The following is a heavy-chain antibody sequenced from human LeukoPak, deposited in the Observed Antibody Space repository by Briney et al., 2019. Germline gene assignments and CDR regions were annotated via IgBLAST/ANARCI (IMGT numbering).Heavy chain of an antibody. Sequence: GGSLRLSCAASGFTFSSYWMHWVRQAPGKGLLWVSRINSDGSSTSYADSVKGRFTISRDNAKNTLYLQMNSLRAADTAVYYCARGRSYAFDIWGQGTMVTVSS. V-gene: IGHV3-74*01. CDR2: INSDGSST. CDR1: GFTFSSYW. J-gene: IGHJ3*02. D-gene: IGHD1-26*01. CDR3: ARGRSYAFDI.